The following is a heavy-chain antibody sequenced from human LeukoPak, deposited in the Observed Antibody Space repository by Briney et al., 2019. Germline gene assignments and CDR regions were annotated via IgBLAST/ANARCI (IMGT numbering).Heavy chain of an antibody. J-gene: IGHJ4*02. Sequence: GGSLRLSCAASGFTFSSFGMNWVRQAPGKGLEWVSYISSSGSTIYYADSVKGRFTISRDNAKNSLYLQMNSLRAEDTAVYYCARGGGYYYDSSGYYQCDYWGQGTLVTVSS. CDR2: ISSSGSTI. V-gene: IGHV3-48*04. CDR3: ARGGGYYYDSSGYYQCDY. D-gene: IGHD3-22*01. CDR1: GFTFSSFG.